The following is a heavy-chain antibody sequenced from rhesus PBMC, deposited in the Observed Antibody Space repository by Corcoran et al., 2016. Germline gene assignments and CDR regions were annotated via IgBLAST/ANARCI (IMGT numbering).Heavy chain of an antibody. V-gene: IGHV4-169*01. D-gene: IGHD6-25*01. CDR3: ARFGAAGLFDY. CDR2: IYGSGSST. CDR1: GGSISSSY. J-gene: IGHJ4*01. Sequence: QLQLQESGPGLVKPSETLSVTCAVSGGSISSSYWSWIRQAPGKGLEWIGYIYGSGSSTNYNPSLKSRVTLSVDTSKNQLSLKLSSVTAADTAVYYCARFGAAGLFDYWGQGVLVTVSS.